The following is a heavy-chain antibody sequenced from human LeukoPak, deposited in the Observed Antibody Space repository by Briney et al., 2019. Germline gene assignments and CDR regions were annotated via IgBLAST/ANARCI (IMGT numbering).Heavy chain of an antibody. CDR2: ISPYNGNT. V-gene: IGHV1-18*01. Sequence: GASVKVSCKASGYTFTRYAISWVRQAPGQGLEWMGWISPYNGNTNYAQKLQGRVTLTTDTSTSTAYLELRSLRSDDTAVYYCAWICTSASCSLDYWGQGTLVTVSS. CDR3: AWICTSASCSLDY. CDR1: GYTFTRYA. D-gene: IGHD2-2*01. J-gene: IGHJ4*02.